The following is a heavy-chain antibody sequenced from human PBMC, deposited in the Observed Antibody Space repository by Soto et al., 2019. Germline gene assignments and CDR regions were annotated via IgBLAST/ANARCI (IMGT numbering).Heavy chain of an antibody. CDR3: ARVYEILSGYYPRDYYDQGMDV. Sequence: ASVKVSCKASGGTFSSYAISWVRQAPGQGLEWMGGIIPIFGTANYAQKFQGRVTITADKSTSTAYMELSSLRSEDTAVYYCARVYEILSGYYPRDYYDQGMDVLVQVTTVTVS. V-gene: IGHV1-69*06. CDR2: IIPIFGTA. CDR1: GGTFSSYA. J-gene: IGHJ6*02. D-gene: IGHD3-9*01.